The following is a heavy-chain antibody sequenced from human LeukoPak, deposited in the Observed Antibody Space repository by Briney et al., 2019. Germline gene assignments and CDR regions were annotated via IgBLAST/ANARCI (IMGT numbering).Heavy chain of an antibody. CDR3: ARHPVAAAGIDY. V-gene: IGHV4-38-2*02. J-gene: IGHJ4*02. Sequence: SETLSLTCTVSGYSISSGYYWGWIRQPPGKGLEWIGSIYHSGSTYYNPSLKSRVTISVDTSKNQFSLKLSSVTAADTAVYYCARHPVAAAGIDYWGQGTLVTVSS. CDR2: IYHSGST. CDR1: GYSISSGYY. D-gene: IGHD6-13*01.